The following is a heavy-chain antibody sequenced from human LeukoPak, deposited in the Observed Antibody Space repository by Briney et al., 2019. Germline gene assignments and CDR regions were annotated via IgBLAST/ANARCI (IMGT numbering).Heavy chain of an antibody. CDR3: VRDNPRCCGVVPANIDDY. V-gene: IGHV3-23*01. CDR1: GFTFSNYA. Sequence: GGSLRLPCAASGFTFSNYAMSWVRQAPGKGLEWVSAISGSGGNTYYADSVKGRFTISRDNSKNTLFLQMHSLRAEDTAVYYCVRDNPRCCGVVPANIDDYWGQGTLVTVSS. CDR2: ISGSGGNT. D-gene: IGHD2-15*01. J-gene: IGHJ4*02.